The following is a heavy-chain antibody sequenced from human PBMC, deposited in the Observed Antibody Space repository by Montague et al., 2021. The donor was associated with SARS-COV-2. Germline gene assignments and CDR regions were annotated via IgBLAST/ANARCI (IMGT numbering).Heavy chain of an antibody. CDR1: GVAELRRR. CDR2: LQLEKNT. Sequence: SETLSLTCTVSGVAELRRRSEEHTPDPQSPMYFVCCLQLEKNTNYNPSLKSRVTISVDTSKNQFSLKLSAVTAADTAVYYCARGGERSLLERTLDYWGKGKLV. CDR3: ARGGERSLLERTLDY. J-gene: IGHJ4*02. V-gene: IGHV4-59*02. D-gene: IGHD3-16*01.